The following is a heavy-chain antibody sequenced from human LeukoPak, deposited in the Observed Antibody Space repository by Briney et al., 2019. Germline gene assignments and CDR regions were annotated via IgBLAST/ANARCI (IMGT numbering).Heavy chain of an antibody. D-gene: IGHD6-19*01. CDR3: ARHGPYSSGWYDY. J-gene: IGHJ4*02. CDR2: INAGNGNT. Sequence: GASVKVSCKASGYTFTSYAMHWVRQAPGQRLEWMGWINAGNGNTKYSQKFQGRVTITRDTSASTAYMELSSLRSDDTAVYYCARHGPYSSGWYDYWGQGTLVTVSS. V-gene: IGHV1-3*01. CDR1: GYTFTSYA.